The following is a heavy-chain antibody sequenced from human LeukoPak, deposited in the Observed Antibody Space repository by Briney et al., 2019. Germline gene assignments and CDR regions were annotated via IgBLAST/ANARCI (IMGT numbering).Heavy chain of an antibody. V-gene: IGHV3-20*04. D-gene: IGHD1-26*01. CDR3: ARYRGRVGAAVY. J-gene: IGHJ4*02. CDR2: INWSGGTK. Sequence: GGSLRLSCAASGFTFDDYGMNWVRRVPGKGLEGVAGINWSGGTKDYADSVKGRFIISRDNANNSLYLQMTGLRSEDTAFYYCARYRGRVGAAVYWGQGTLVTVSS. CDR1: GFTFDDYG.